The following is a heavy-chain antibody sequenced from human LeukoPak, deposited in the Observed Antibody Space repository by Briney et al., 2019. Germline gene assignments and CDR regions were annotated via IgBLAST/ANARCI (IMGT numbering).Heavy chain of an antibody. CDR1: GFTFSSYW. J-gene: IGHJ3*02. CDR2: INEDGSEM. V-gene: IGHV3-7*03. Sequence: SGGSLRLSCAASGFTFSSYWMTWVRQAPGKGLEWVANINEDGSEMYHVDSVKGRFTISRDNTKNTLFLQMNSLRAEDTAVYYCARGVYALDIWGQGAMVTVSS. CDR3: ARGVYALDI.